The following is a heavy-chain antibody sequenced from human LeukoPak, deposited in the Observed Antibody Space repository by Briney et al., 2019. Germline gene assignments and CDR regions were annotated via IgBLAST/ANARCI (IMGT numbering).Heavy chain of an antibody. CDR1: GGSVNSHY. CDR3: ARGIPMANLVFDY. D-gene: IGHD3-10*01. Sequence: SETLSLTCTVCGGSVNSHYWSWIRQPPGKGMEWLGYNLYGGSSSYNPSLKNRVTMSLDTSKNQFSLRLSFVTAADAAVYYCARGIPMANLVFDYWGPGTLVTVSS. CDR2: NLYGGSS. V-gene: IGHV4-59*02. J-gene: IGHJ4*02.